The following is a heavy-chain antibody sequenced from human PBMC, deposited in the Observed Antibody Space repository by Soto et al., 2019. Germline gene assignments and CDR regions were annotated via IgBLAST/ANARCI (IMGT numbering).Heavy chain of an antibody. CDR3: ACRRDGYKSTYYFDY. V-gene: IGHV1-69*12. J-gene: IGHJ4*02. D-gene: IGHD5-12*01. CDR1: GGTFSSYA. Sequence: QVQLVQSGAEVKKPGSSVKVSCKASGGTFSSYAISWVRQAPGQGLEWMGGIIPIFGTANYAQKLQGRVTITADESTSTAYMGLSSLRAEDTAVYYWACRRDGYKSTYYFDYWGQGSLVTVSS. CDR2: IIPIFGTA.